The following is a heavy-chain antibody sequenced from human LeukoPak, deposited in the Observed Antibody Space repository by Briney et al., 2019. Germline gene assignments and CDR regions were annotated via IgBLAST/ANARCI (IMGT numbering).Heavy chain of an antibody. CDR1: GFSLNTRGVG. CDR3: AHRKNYYDSSVFDY. J-gene: IGHJ4*02. D-gene: IGHD3-22*01. CDR2: IYWDDDR. V-gene: IGHV2-5*02. Sequence: SGPTLVNPTQTLTLTFTFSGFSLNTRGVGVGWIRQPPGRALEWLALIYWDDDRRYSPSLKSRLTITKDTSKNQVVLTMTNMDPVDTATYYCAHRKNYYDSSVFDYWGQGTLVTVSS.